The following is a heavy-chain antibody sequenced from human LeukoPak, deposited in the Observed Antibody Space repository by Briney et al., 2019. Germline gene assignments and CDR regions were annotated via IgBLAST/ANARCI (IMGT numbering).Heavy chain of an antibody. CDR1: GYTFNSYA. Sequence: GGSLTLSCVASGYTFNSYAMRWVRQAPGKGLEWVSPISSSGGSTHYADYVKGRFTIYRDSSKSTLYLKRSSLGAEDTALFYCGKDNGYCTSTTCFLGYWGQGALVTVSS. CDR3: GKDNGYCTSTTCFLGY. CDR2: ISSSGGST. V-gene: IGHV3-23*01. D-gene: IGHD2-2*03. J-gene: IGHJ4*02.